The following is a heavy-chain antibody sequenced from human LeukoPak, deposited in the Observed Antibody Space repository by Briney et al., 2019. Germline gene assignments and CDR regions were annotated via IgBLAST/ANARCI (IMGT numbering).Heavy chain of an antibody. Sequence: GGSLRLSCAASGFTFSNAWMNWVRQAPGKGLEWVAGISWDSGNIGYADSVKGRFTISRDNAKNSLYLQMNSLRIEDTALYYCAKSLGSTMYYFDSWGQGTLVTVSS. D-gene: IGHD6-13*01. V-gene: IGHV3-9*01. CDR3: AKSLGSTMYYFDS. CDR2: ISWDSGNI. J-gene: IGHJ4*02. CDR1: GFTFSNAW.